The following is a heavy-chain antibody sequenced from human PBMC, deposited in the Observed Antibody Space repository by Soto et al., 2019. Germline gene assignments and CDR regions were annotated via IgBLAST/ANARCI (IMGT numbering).Heavy chain of an antibody. CDR1: GFSPSISGWG. Sequence: QITLKESVPTLVNPTQTLTLTCTFPGFSPSISGWGVGWIRQSPGKALQWLALIYWNGDKGYNPSLKTRLTITKDTSKNQVVLTLTNMDPVDTATYYCAHRPSGWFLFDYWGQGTLVTVSS. D-gene: IGHD6-19*01. CDR3: AHRPSGWFLFDY. CDR2: IYWNGDK. J-gene: IGHJ4*02. V-gene: IGHV2-5*01.